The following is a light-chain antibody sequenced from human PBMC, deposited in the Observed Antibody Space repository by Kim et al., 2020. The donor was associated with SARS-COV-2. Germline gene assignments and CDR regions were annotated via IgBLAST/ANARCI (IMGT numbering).Light chain of an antibody. CDR3: QLRTNWLT. CDR1: QSVSPY. Sequence: EIVLTQSPATLSLSPGERATLSCRASQSVSPYLAWYQQKPGQAPRLLIYDASKRATGIPARFSGSGSGTDFTLTINSLEPDDFAVYYCQLRTNWLTSGGGTKVDIK. V-gene: IGKV3-11*01. CDR2: DAS. J-gene: IGKJ4*01.